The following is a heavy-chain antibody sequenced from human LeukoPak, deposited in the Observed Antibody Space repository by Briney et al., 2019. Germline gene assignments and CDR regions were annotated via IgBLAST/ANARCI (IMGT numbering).Heavy chain of an antibody. CDR1: GFTFSSYA. V-gene: IGHV3-30-3*01. D-gene: IGHD2-8*02. Sequence: PGGSLRLSCAASGFTFSSYAMHWVRQAPGKGLEWVAVISYDGSNKYCADSVKGRFTISRDNSKNTLYLQMNSLRAEDTAVYYCARTWWDTRKYYFDYWGQGTLVTVSS. J-gene: IGHJ4*02. CDR3: ARTWWDTRKYYFDY. CDR2: ISYDGSNK.